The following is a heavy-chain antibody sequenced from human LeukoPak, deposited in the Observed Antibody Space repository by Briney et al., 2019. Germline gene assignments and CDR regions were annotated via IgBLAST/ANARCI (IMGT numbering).Heavy chain of an antibody. CDR1: GFTFSSYE. Sequence: PAGSLRLSCAASGFTFSSYEMNWVRQAPGKGLEWVSYISSSGSTIYYADSVKGRFTISRDKAKNSLYLQMNSLRAEDTAVYYCARDYHDYGDYGGPFDPWGQGTLVTVSS. D-gene: IGHD4-17*01. V-gene: IGHV3-48*03. CDR3: ARDYHDYGDYGGPFDP. J-gene: IGHJ5*02. CDR2: ISSSGSTI.